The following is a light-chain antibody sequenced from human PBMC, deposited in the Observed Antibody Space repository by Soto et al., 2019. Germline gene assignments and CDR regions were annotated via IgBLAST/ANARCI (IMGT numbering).Light chain of an antibody. Sequence: VMTQSPLSLPVTLGQPASISCRASQNVDKFLAWYQQRPGQPPRLLIFDSSNRATGIPDKFSGSGSGTDFTLTISRLEPEDFAVYHCQQYSSSPLTFGGGTKVDIK. CDR2: DSS. J-gene: IGKJ4*01. CDR1: QNVDKF. CDR3: QQYSSSPLT. V-gene: IGKV3-20*01.